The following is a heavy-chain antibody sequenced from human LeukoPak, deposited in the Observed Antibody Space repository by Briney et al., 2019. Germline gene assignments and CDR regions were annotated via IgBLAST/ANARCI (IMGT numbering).Heavy chain of an antibody. V-gene: IGHV4-39*07. D-gene: IGHD6-13*01. Sequence: PSETLSLTCTVSSFSISSSSYYWGWIRQPPGKGLEGGGSIYYTGSTYYNPSLKSRVTMSVDTSNNKFSLRLSSVTAADTAVYFCVRDRWRSNWFLDYWGQGTLVAVSS. CDR2: IYYTGST. J-gene: IGHJ4*02. CDR3: VRDRWRSNWFLDY. CDR1: SFSISSSSYY.